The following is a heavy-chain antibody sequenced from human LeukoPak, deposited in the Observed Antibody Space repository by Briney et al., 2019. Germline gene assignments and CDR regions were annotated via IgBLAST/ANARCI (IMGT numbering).Heavy chain of an antibody. CDR2: IRGNGGGT. V-gene: IGHV3-23*01. CDR1: GFSFSSYL. CDR3: ARRLCSGGSCSSFDY. D-gene: IGHD2-15*01. Sequence: PGGSLRLSCAASGFSFSSYLMSWVRQAPGKGLEWVSTIRGNGGGTYYADSVKGRFTISRDNSKNTLYLQMNSLRAEDRALYYCARRLCSGGSCSSFDYWGQGTLVTVSS. J-gene: IGHJ4*02.